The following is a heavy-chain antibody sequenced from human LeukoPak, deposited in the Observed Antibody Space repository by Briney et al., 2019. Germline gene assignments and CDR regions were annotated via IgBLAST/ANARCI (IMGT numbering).Heavy chain of an antibody. CDR3: ARPTLSPYYYDSSGDYDY. Sequence: ASVKVSCKASGYTFTGYYMHRVRQAPGQGLEWMGWINPNSGGTNYAQKFQGRVTMTRDTSISTAYMELSRLRSDDTAVYYCARPTLSPYYYDSSGDYDYWGQGTLVTVSS. CDR2: INPNSGGT. J-gene: IGHJ4*02. D-gene: IGHD3-22*01. CDR1: GYTFTGYY. V-gene: IGHV1-2*02.